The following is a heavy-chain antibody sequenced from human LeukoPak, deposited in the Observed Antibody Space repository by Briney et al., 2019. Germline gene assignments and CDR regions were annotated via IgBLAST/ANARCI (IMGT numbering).Heavy chain of an antibody. Sequence: PGGSLRLSCAASGFTFSSYAMSWVRQAPGKWLEWVSAISGSGGSTYYADSVKGRFTISRDNSKNTLYLQMNSLRAEDTAVYYCARDRLAYCSSTSCYSRYNWFDPWGQGTLVTVSS. J-gene: IGHJ5*02. CDR2: ISGSGGST. D-gene: IGHD2-2*01. CDR1: GFTFSSYA. CDR3: ARDRLAYCSSTSCYSRYNWFDP. V-gene: IGHV3-23*01.